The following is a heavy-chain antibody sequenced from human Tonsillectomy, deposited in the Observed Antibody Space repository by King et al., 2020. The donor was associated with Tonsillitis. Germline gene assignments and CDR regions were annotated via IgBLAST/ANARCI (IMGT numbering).Heavy chain of an antibody. Sequence: VQLVESGGGVVQSGRSLRLSCAASGFTFGSYALHWVRQAPGKGLEWVAVTSFDGSKKYSADSVKGRFPISRDNSENTLFLQMNSLRAEDTAVYYCARDGCSSSSCYHSYYYYYMDVWGRGTTVTVSS. CDR3: ARDGCSSSSCYHSYYYYYMDV. D-gene: IGHD2-2*01. J-gene: IGHJ6*03. V-gene: IGHV3-30-3*01. CDR2: TSFDGSKK. CDR1: GFTFGSYA.